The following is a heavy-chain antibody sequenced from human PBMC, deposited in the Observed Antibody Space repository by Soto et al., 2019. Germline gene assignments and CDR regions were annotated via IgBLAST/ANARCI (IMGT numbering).Heavy chain of an antibody. D-gene: IGHD6-19*01. V-gene: IGHV1-18*01. CDR2: ISAYNGNT. J-gene: IGHJ4*02. CDR1: GYTFTSYG. Sequence: QVQLVQSGAEVKKPGASVKVSCKASGYTFTSYGISWVRQAPGQGLEWMGWISAYNGNTNYAQKLQGIVTMTTDTSTRTAYMELRSLRSDDTAVYYCARRWLGIAVAGTFGYWGQGTLVTVSS. CDR3: ARRWLGIAVAGTFGY.